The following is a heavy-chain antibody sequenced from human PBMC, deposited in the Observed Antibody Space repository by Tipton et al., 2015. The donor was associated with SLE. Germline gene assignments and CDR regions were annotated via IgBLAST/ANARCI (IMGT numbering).Heavy chain of an antibody. Sequence: TLSLTCTVSGYSISSGYYWGWIRQPPGKGLEWIGSIYHSGSTYYNPSLKSRVTISVDTSKNQFSLKLSSVTAADTAVYYCARAAGVAAAGYNWFDPWGQGTLVTVSS. J-gene: IGHJ5*02. V-gene: IGHV4-38-2*02. CDR3: ARAAGVAAAGYNWFDP. CDR1: GYSISSGYY. CDR2: IYHSGST. D-gene: IGHD6-13*01.